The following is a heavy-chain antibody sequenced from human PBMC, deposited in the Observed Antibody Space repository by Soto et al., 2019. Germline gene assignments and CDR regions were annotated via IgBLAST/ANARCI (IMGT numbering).Heavy chain of an antibody. Sequence: EVQLLESGGGLVQPGGSLRLSCAASGFTFSNSAMSWVRQAPGKGLDWVSSISGSGGVTYHADSAKGRFTISRDNSKNTLNVQMDSLRAEDTAVYYCAKDIYSGRVYSMDVWGQGTTVTVSS. J-gene: IGHJ6*02. CDR2: ISGSGGVT. V-gene: IGHV3-23*01. D-gene: IGHD5-12*01. CDR3: AKDIYSGRVYSMDV. CDR1: GFTFSNSA.